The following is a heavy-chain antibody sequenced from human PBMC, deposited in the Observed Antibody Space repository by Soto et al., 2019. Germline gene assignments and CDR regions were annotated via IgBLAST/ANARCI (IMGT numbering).Heavy chain of an antibody. CDR1: GFSFSADGVG. CDR2: IYWDDDT. V-gene: IGHV2-5*02. Sequence: QITLKESGHTLVKPTQTLTLTCIFSGFSFSADGVGVGWIRQPPGKALEWLALIYWDDDTRYSPSLKSRLTITKDTSKNQVVLTMTNMDPVDTATYYCAHAYGGTSWPNDAFDVWGQGTVVTVSS. J-gene: IGHJ3*01. CDR3: AHAYGGTSWPNDAFDV. D-gene: IGHD2-2*01.